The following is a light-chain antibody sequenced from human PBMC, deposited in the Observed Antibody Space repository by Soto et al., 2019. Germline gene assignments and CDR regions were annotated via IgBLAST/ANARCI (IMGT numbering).Light chain of an antibody. CDR1: QDISKY. J-gene: IGKJ2*01. CDR3: QQYENLPPYT. CDR2: DAS. V-gene: IGKV1-33*01. Sequence: DLQMTQSPSSLSASVGDRVTITCQASQDISKYLNWYQQKPGKAPKLLIYDASNLETGVPSRFSGSGSGTDFTFTISSLQPEDIATYYCQQYENLPPYTFGQGTKLEIK.